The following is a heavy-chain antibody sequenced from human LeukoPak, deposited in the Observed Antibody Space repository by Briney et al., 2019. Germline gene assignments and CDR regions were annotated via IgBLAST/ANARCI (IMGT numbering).Heavy chain of an antibody. V-gene: IGHV3-43*01. CDR3: AKERGSSGYFDY. CDR2: ISWNGVST. D-gene: IGHD6-6*01. J-gene: IGHJ4*02. CDR1: GFTFDDYT. Sequence: GGSLRLSCAASGFTFDDYTMHWVRQAPGKGLEWVSLISWNGVSTYYADSVKGRFTISRDNSKNSLYLQMNSLRTEDTALYYCAKERGSSGYFDYWGQGTLVTVSS.